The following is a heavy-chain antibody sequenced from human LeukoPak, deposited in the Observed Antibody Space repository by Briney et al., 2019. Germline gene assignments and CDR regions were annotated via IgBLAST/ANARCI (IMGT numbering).Heavy chain of an antibody. D-gene: IGHD2-2*01. J-gene: IGHJ6*02. Sequence: GGPLGLSCEASEFPFSTYWMHWVRQVPGKGLGWVARINTDGSRTSYADSVKGRFTISRDNSKNTLYLQMNSLRAEDTAVYYCARDPVVVPAAAHYGMDVWGQGTTVTVSS. CDR3: ARDPVVVPAAAHYGMDV. CDR2: INTDGSRT. V-gene: IGHV3-74*01. CDR1: EFPFSTYW.